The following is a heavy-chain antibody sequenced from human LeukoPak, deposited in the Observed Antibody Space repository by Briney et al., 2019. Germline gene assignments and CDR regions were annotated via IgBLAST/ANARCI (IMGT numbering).Heavy chain of an antibody. Sequence: PGGSLRLSCAASGFTFNPYAMTWGRQAPGKGLESVSVIIGTGGSTYYADSVKGRFTISRDNSKNTLHLQMNSMRAEDTAIYYCAKGHSDYGTGFDQWGQGTLVTVSS. V-gene: IGHV3-23*01. D-gene: IGHD4-17*01. CDR3: AKGHSDYGTGFDQ. CDR2: IIGTGGST. CDR1: GFTFNPYA. J-gene: IGHJ4*02.